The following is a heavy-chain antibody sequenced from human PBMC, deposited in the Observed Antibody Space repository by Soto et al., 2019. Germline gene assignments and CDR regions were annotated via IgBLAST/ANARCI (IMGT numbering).Heavy chain of an antibody. J-gene: IGHJ6*03. D-gene: IGHD3-9*01. CDR1: GFTFSSYA. CDR3: AKYYDDILTPDYYYYYMDV. CDR2: ISGSGGST. V-gene: IGHV3-23*01. Sequence: GGSLRLSCAASGFTFSSYAMSWVRQAPGKGLEWVSAISGSGGSTYYADSVKGRFTISRDNSKNTRFLQMNSLRAEETAVYYCAKYYDDILTPDYYYYYMDVWGKGTTVTVSS.